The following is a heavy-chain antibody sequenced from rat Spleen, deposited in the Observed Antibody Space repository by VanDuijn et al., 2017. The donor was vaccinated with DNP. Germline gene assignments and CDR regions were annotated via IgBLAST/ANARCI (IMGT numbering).Heavy chain of an antibody. CDR3: ARHVLPLRVWDY. J-gene: IGHJ2*01. Sequence: EVHLVESGGGLVQPGRSLKISCAASGFTFSDYYMAWVRQAPTKGLAWVAYINYDGGRAFYGDSVRGRFTISRDNAKSTLYLQMNSLRSEDMATYYCARHVLPLRVWDYWGQGVMVTVSS. CDR2: INYDGGRA. CDR1: GFTFSDYY. D-gene: IGHD1-4*01. V-gene: IGHV5-22*01.